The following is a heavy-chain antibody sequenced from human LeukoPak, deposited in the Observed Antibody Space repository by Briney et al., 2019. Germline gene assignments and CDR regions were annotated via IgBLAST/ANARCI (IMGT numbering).Heavy chain of an antibody. Sequence: GGSLRLSCAASGFSFSTYALSWVRQASGKGLEWVSATSGNGAKTYYADSVRGRFTISRDNSKNTLYLQMSSLRAEDTATFYCAKFYYDSSGRGNDAFDVWGQGTMVTVSS. CDR3: AKFYYDSSGRGNDAFDV. CDR2: TSGNGAKT. J-gene: IGHJ3*01. V-gene: IGHV3-23*01. D-gene: IGHD3-22*01. CDR1: GFSFSTYA.